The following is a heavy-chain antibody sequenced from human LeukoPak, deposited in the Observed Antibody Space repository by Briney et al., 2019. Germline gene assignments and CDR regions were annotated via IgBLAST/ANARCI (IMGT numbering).Heavy chain of an antibody. J-gene: IGHJ5*02. CDR2: IYPGDSDT. V-gene: IGHV5-51*01. D-gene: IGHD2-8*01. CDR1: GYSFTSYW. Sequence: GESLKISCKSSGYSFTSYWIGWVRQIPGKGLEWMGIIYPGDSDTRYSTSFQGQVTISADKCNSTAYLQWSRLKGSDTAMYYCARLLYQKNWFDPWGQGTLVTVSS. CDR3: ARLLYQKNWFDP.